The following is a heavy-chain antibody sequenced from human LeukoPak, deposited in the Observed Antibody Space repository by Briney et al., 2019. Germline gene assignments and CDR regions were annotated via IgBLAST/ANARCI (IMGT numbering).Heavy chain of an antibody. D-gene: IGHD3-22*01. CDR2: IYYSGST. CDR3: ATQRGYYDSSGYYLAFDI. V-gene: IGHV4-59*08. J-gene: IGHJ3*02. CDR1: GGSISSYY. Sequence: PSESLSLTCTVSGGSISSYYWSWIRQPPGKGLEWIGYIYYSGSTNYNPSLKSRVTISVDTSKNQFSLKLSSVTAADTAVYYCATQRGYYDSSGYYLAFDIRGQGTMVTVSS.